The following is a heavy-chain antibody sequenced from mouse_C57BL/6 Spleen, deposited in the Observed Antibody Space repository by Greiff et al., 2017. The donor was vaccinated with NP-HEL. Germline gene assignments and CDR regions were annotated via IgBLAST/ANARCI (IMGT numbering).Heavy chain of an antibody. J-gene: IGHJ2*01. CDR2: IDPENGDT. CDR3: TTIGGYYGYDGGPYYFDD. CDR1: GFNIKDDY. D-gene: IGHD2-2*01. V-gene: IGHV14-4*01. Sequence: VQLQQSGAELVRPGASVKLSCTASGFNIKDDYMHWVKQRPEQGLEWIGWIDPENGDTEYASKFQGKATITADPSSNTAYLQLSSLTSEDTAVYYCTTIGGYYGYDGGPYYFDDWGQGTTLTVSS.